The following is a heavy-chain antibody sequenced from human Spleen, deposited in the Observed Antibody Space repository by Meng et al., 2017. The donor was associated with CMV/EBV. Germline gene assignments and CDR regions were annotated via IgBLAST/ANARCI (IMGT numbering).Heavy chain of an antibody. CDR2: IYYSGTT. J-gene: IGHJ6*02. D-gene: IGHD2-2*02. V-gene: IGHV4-39*01. CDR1: GDSINNSNYY. CDR3: ASDIVVVPAAISHTGYYYGLDV. Sequence: SETLSLTCTVSGDSINNSNYYWGWIRQPPWKGLEWIGTIYYSGTTYYNPSLKSRVTISVDTSKNQFSLKLSSVTAEDTAVYYCASDIVVVPAAISHTGYYYGLDVWGRGTTVTVSS.